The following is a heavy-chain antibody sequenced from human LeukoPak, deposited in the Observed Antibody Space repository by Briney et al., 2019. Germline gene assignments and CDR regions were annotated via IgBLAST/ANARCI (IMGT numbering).Heavy chain of an antibody. Sequence: PSETLSLTCAVYGGSFSGYYWSWIRQPPGKGLEWIGEINHSGSTNNNPSLKSRVTISVDTSKNQFSLKLSSVTAADTAVYYCARVYAGSYPTSTNWFDPWGQGTLVTVSS. CDR1: GGSFSGYY. J-gene: IGHJ5*02. CDR3: ARVYAGSYPTSTNWFDP. V-gene: IGHV4-34*01. D-gene: IGHD3-10*01. CDR2: INHSGST.